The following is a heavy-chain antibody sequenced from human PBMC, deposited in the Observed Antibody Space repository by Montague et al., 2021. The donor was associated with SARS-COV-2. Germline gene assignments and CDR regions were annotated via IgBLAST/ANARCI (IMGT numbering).Heavy chain of an antibody. D-gene: IGHD4-23*01. J-gene: IGHJ6*03. CDR3: ASTYGGNLGYYYYYMDV. Sequence: TLSPTCTVSGGSISSGGYYWSWIRQHPGKGPEWIGYIYYSGSTYYNPSLKSRVTISVDTSKNQFSLKLSSVTAADTAVYYCASTYGGNLGYYYYYMDVWGKGTTVTVSS. CDR2: IYYSGST. V-gene: IGHV4-31*03. CDR1: GGSISSGGYY.